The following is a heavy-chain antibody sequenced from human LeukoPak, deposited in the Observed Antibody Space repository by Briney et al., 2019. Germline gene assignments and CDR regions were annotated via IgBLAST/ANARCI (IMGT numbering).Heavy chain of an antibody. J-gene: IGHJ6*03. D-gene: IGHD6-19*01. CDR3: ARQGIAVAGTTYYYMDV. CDR2: IYPGDSDT. Sequence: GESLKISCKGSGYSFTSYWIGWVRQMPGKGLEWMGIIYPGDSDTRYSPSFQGQVTISADKSISTAYLQWSSLKASDTAMYYCARQGIAVAGTTYYYMDVWGKGTTVTVSS. CDR1: GYSFTSYW. V-gene: IGHV5-51*01.